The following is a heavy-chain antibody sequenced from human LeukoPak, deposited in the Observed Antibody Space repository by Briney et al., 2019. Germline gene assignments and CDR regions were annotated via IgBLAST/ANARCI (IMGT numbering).Heavy chain of an antibody. V-gene: IGHV3-48*03. D-gene: IGHD2-2*01. Sequence: GGSLRLSCAASGFTFSSYEMNWVRQAPGKGLEWVSYVSGNGDTYYYGDSLRARFTISRDNAKNSLYLQMNSLRVEDTAVYYCVSAYAGLLGYWGQGTLVTVSS. J-gene: IGHJ4*02. CDR3: VSAYAGLLGY. CDR1: GFTFSSYE. CDR2: VSGNGDTY.